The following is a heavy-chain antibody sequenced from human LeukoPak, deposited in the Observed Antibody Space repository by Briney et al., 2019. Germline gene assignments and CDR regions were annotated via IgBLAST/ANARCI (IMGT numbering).Heavy chain of an antibody. D-gene: IGHD2-8*02. Sequence: PGGSLRLSCAASGFTFASYAMSWFRQAPGKGLEWVSAISGSGSSTFYADAVKGRFTISRDNSKNTLLLQMNSLRAEDTALYYCAKDWGGVVRRFDPWGQGTLVAVSS. CDR3: AKDWGGVVRRFDP. J-gene: IGHJ5*02. CDR1: GFTFASYA. V-gene: IGHV3-23*01. CDR2: ISGSGSST.